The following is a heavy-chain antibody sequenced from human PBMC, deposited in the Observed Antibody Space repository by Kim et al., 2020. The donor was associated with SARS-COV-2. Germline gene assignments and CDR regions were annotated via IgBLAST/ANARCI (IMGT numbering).Heavy chain of an antibody. Sequence: SETLSLTCTVSGGSISSSSYYWGWIRQPPGKGLEWIGSIYYSGSTYYNPSLKSRVTISVDTSKNQFSLKLSSVTAADTAVYYCASEPTVTSNYYYYGMDVWGQGTTVTVSS. CDR2: IYYSGST. J-gene: IGHJ6*02. CDR1: GGSISSSSYY. D-gene: IGHD4-17*01. CDR3: ASEPTVTSNYYYYGMDV. V-gene: IGHV4-39*01.